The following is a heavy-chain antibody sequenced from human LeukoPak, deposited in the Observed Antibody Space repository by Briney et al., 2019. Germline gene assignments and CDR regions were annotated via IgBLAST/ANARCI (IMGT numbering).Heavy chain of an antibody. J-gene: IGHJ6*03. CDR3: ARVTTGTTLYYYYYMDV. CDR1: GYSFTSGHY. Sequence: SETLSLTCSVSGYSFTSGHYWGWIRQPPGKGLEWIGYIYYSGSTNYNPSLKSRVTISVDTSKNQFSLKLSSVTAADTAVYYCARVTTGTTLYYYYYMDVWGKGTTVTVSS. CDR2: IYYSGST. D-gene: IGHD1-7*01. V-gene: IGHV4-61*01.